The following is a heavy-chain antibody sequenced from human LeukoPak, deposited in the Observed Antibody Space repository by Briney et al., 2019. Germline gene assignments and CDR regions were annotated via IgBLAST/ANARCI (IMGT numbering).Heavy chain of an antibody. J-gene: IGHJ6*04. CDR2: INHSGST. CDR3: ARARPGDIVVVPAAIGMDA. Sequence: SETLSLTCAVYGGSFSGYYWSWIRQPPGKGLEWIGEINHSGSTNYNPSLKSRVTISVDTSKNQFSLKLSSVTAADTAVYYCARARPGDIVVVPAAIGMDAWGKGTTVTVSS. CDR1: GGSFSGYY. V-gene: IGHV4-34*01. D-gene: IGHD2-2*01.